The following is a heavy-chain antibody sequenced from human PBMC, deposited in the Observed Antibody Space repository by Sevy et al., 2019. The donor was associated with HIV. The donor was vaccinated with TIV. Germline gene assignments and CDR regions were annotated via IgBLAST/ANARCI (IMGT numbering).Heavy chain of an antibody. D-gene: IGHD3-22*01. J-gene: IGHJ6*02. CDR1: GFTFGDYA. Sequence: GESLKISCTASGFTFGDYAMSWVRQAPGKGLEWVGFIRSKAYGGTTEYAASVKGRFTISRDDSKSIAYLQMNSLKTEDTAVYYCTRDFPYYYDSSGSYYYGMDVWGQGTTVTVSS. V-gene: IGHV3-49*04. CDR2: IRSKAYGGTT. CDR3: TRDFPYYYDSSGSYYYGMDV.